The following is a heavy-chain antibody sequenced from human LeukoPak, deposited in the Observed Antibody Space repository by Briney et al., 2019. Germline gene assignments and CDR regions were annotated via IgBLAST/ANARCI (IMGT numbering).Heavy chain of an antibody. CDR1: GFTVITND. V-gene: IGHV3-53*01. CDR3: ARGVEPLAADTLAY. CDR2: LYSDGNT. J-gene: IGHJ4*02. D-gene: IGHD1-14*01. Sequence: GGSLRPSCAASGFTVITNDMTWVRQAPGKGLEWVSVLYSDGNTKYADSVQGRFTISRDNSKNTLYLEMNSLSPDDTAVYYCARGVEPLAADTLAYWGQGTLVTVSS.